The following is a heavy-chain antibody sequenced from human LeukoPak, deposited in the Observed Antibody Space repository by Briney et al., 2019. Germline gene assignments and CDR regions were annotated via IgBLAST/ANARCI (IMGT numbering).Heavy chain of an antibody. Sequence: SQTLSLTCTVSGGSTSSGDYYWSWIRQPPGKGLEWIGYIYYSGSTYYNPSLKSRVTISLDTSENQFSLKLSSVTAADTAMYYCARGPCSGGDCYYFDYWGPGTLVTVSS. CDR1: GGSTSSGDYY. CDR2: IYYSGST. D-gene: IGHD2-21*01. V-gene: IGHV4-30-4*08. CDR3: ARGPCSGGDCYYFDY. J-gene: IGHJ4*02.